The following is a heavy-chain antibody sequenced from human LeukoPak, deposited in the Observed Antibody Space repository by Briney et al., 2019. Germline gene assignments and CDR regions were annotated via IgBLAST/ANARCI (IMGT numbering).Heavy chain of an antibody. D-gene: IGHD5-12*01. CDR2: IWYDGSNK. CDR3: ARDLRGYDAFDY. Sequence: PGGSLRLSCEASGFTFDDYGMSWVRQAPGKGLEWVAVIWYDGSNKYYADSVKGRFTISRDNSKNTLYLQMNSLRAEDTAVYYCARDLRGYDAFDYWGQGTLVTVSS. CDR1: GFTFDDYG. J-gene: IGHJ4*02. V-gene: IGHV3-33*08.